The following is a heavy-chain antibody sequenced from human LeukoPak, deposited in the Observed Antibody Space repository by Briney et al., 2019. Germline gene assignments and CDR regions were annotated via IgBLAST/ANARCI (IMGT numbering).Heavy chain of an antibody. CDR2: IYYSGST. CDR3: ARVVAYPYYYYYMDV. V-gene: IGHV4-39*07. D-gene: IGHD2-15*01. J-gene: IGHJ6*03. Sequence: SETLSLTCTVSGGSISSSSYYWGWIRQPPGKGLEWIGSIYYSGSTNYNPSLKSRVTISVDTPKNQFSLKLSSVTAADTAVYYCARVVAYPYYYYYMDVWGKGTTVTVSS. CDR1: GGSISSSSYY.